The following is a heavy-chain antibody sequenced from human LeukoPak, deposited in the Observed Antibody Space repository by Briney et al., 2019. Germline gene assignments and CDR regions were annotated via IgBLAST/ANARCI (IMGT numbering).Heavy chain of an antibody. Sequence: GGSLRLSCAASGLSFTNYGMSWVRQAPARGPEWVSSIRGGGKTFYSDSVKGRFTLSRDDSRNKVYLQLNNLRVEDTAIYYCAKANWVSNADGVWWGQGTQVTVSS. V-gene: IGHV3-23*01. CDR1: GLSFTNYG. D-gene: IGHD3-3*01. CDR3: AKANWVSNADGVW. CDR2: IRGGGKT. J-gene: IGHJ4*02.